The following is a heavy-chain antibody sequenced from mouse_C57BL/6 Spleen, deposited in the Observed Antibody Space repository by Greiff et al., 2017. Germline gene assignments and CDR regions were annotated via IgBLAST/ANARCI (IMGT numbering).Heavy chain of an antibody. CDR3: ARRGIYYGNYGYAMDY. CDR1: GYTFTSYW. D-gene: IGHD2-1*01. V-gene: IGHV1-61*01. Sequence: QVQLQQSGAELVRPGSSVKLSCKASGYTFTSYWMDWVKQRPGQGLEWIGNIYPSDSETHYNQKFKDKATLTVDKSSSTAYMQLRSLTSEDSAVYYCARRGIYYGNYGYAMDYWGQGTSVTVSS. CDR2: IYPSDSET. J-gene: IGHJ4*01.